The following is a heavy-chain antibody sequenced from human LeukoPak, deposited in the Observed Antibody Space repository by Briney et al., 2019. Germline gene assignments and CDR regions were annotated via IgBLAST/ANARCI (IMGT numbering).Heavy chain of an antibody. J-gene: IGHJ5*02. CDR2: ISTSSSYI. CDR1: GFTFNRYN. Sequence: GGSLRLSCAASGFTFNRYNMNWVRRAPGKGLEWGASISTSSSYIYYADAVRGRFTTSRDNAKNSLYLQMNSLRAEDTAVYSCAGGADGVSSISRGWFDPWGQGTLVTVSS. D-gene: IGHD2-8*01. CDR3: AGGADGVSSISRGWFDP. V-gene: IGHV3-21*06.